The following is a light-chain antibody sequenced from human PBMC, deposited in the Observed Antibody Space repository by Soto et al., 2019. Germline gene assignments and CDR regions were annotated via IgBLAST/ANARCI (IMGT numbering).Light chain of an antibody. J-gene: IGKJ1*01. Sequence: DIQMTQSPATLSASVGDRVTITCGASQSVRSWLAWYQQKPGKAPKLLIYAASTLQSGVPSRLRGSGSGTELTLTISSMKHEDFETYYCQQLNSYTWTFGHGTKVDIK. CDR2: AAS. CDR1: QSVRSW. CDR3: QQLNSYTWT. V-gene: IGKV1-5*01.